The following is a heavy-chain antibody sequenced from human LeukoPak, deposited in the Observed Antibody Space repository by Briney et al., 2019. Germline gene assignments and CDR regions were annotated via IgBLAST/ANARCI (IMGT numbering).Heavy chain of an antibody. J-gene: IGHJ4*02. CDR1: GFTFSSYE. V-gene: IGHV3-48*03. CDR2: ISSSGNTI. Sequence: GGSLRLSCAASGFTFSSYEMNWVRQAPGKGLEWVSYISSSGNTIYYADSVKGRITISRDNAKNSLYLQMNSLRAEDTAVYYCARDGGSAWFLDYWGQGTLVTVSS. D-gene: IGHD6-19*01. CDR3: ARDGGSAWFLDY.